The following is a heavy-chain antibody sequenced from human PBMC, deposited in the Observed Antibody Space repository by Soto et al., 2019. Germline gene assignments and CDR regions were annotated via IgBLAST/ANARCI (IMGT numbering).Heavy chain of an antibody. V-gene: IGHV1-18*01. CDR3: ARVRRYSSSLGLYYYYGMDV. Sequence: ASVKVSCKASGYTFTSYGISWVRQAPGQGLEWMGWISAYNGNTNYAQKLQGRVTMTTDTSTSTAYMELRSLRSDDTAVYYCARVRRYSSSLGLYYYYGMDVWGQGTTVTVSS. D-gene: IGHD6-6*01. CDR2: ISAYNGNT. CDR1: GYTFTSYG. J-gene: IGHJ6*02.